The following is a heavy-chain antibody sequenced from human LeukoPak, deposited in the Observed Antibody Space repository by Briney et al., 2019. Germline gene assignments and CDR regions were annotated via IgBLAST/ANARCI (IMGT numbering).Heavy chain of an antibody. CDR1: GYTLTELS. D-gene: IGHD3-22*01. J-gene: IGHJ4*02. CDR2: FDPEDGET. CDR3: ARGEYYYDSSGYGVFDY. V-gene: IGHV1-24*01. Sequence: ASVKVSCKVSGYTLTELSMHWVRQAPGKGLEWMGGFDPEDGETIYAQKFQGRVTMTEDTSTDTAYMELSSVTAADTAVYYCARGEYYYDSSGYGVFDYWGQGTLVTVSS.